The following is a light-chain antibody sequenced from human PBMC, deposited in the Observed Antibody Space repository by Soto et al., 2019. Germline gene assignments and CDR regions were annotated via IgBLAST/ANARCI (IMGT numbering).Light chain of an antibody. J-gene: IGKJ1*01. V-gene: IGKV3-11*01. CDR2: DAS. CDR3: QQRTNWWT. Sequence: EIVLTQSPATLSLSPGERATLSCRASQSVSRYLAWYQQKPGQAPRLPIHDASNRATGIPARFSGSGSGTDFTLTISSLEPEDFAVYYCQQRTNWWTFGQGTKVEI. CDR1: QSVSRY.